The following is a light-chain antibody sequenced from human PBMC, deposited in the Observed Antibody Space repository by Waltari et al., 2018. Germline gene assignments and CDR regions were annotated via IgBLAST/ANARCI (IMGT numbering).Light chain of an antibody. CDR3: QQYNNWPPGT. J-gene: IGKJ1*01. V-gene: IGKV3-15*01. CDR2: GAS. CDR1: QSVSSN. Sequence: EIVMTQSPSTLSLSPGERATSSCRASQSVSSNLACYQQKPGQAPRLLIYGASTRATGIPARFSGSGSGTEFTLTISSMQSEDFAVYYCQQYNNWPPGTFGQGTKVEIK.